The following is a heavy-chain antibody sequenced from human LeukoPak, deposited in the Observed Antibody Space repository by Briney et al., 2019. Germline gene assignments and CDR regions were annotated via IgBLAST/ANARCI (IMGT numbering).Heavy chain of an antibody. Sequence: PGASLRLSCAASGFTFSSYAMSWVRQAPGKGLEWVSAISGSGGSTYYADSVKGRFTISRDNSKNTLYLQMNSLRAEDTAVYYCAKDIVATIPGYYFGYWGQGTLVTVSS. CDR2: ISGSGGST. J-gene: IGHJ4*02. CDR1: GFTFSSYA. V-gene: IGHV3-23*01. D-gene: IGHD5-12*01. CDR3: AKDIVATIPGYYFGY.